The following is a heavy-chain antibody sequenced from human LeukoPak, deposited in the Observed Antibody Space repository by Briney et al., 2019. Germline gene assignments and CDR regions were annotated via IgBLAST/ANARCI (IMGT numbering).Heavy chain of an antibody. D-gene: IGHD3-10*01. J-gene: IGHJ4*02. CDR1: GYTFTGYY. CDR2: INPNSGGT. CDR3: AREGRRYYGSGSYYMSY. V-gene: IGHV1-2*02. Sequence: ASVKVSCKASGYTFTGYYMHWVRQAPGQGLEWMGWINPNSGGTNYAQKFQGRVTMTRDTSISTAYVELSRLRSDDTAVYYCAREGRRYYGSGSYYMSYWGQGTLVTVSS.